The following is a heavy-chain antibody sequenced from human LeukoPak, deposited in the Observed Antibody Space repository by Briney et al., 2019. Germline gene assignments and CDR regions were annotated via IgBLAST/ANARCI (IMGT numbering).Heavy chain of an antibody. V-gene: IGHV3-23*01. CDR3: ATPAADDYDILTGYYPNFDY. Sequence: GGSLRLSCAASGFTFSSYAMSWVRQAPGKGLEWASAISGSGGSTYYADSVKGRFTISRDNSKNTLYLQMNSLRAEDTAVYYCATPAADDYDILTGYYPNFDYWGQGTLVTVSS. J-gene: IGHJ4*02. CDR1: GFTFSSYA. D-gene: IGHD3-9*01. CDR2: ISGSGGST.